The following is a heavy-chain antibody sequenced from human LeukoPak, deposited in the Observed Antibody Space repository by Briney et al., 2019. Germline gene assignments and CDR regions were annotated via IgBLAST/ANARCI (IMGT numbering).Heavy chain of an antibody. CDR2: ISWEGSTT. D-gene: IGHD6-13*01. J-gene: IGHJ4*02. Sequence: GGSLRLSCATSGFAFDDHTMHWVRRLPGKGLEWLSLISWEGSTTYYADSVKDRFTISRDTSKNSLYLRMNSLRTEDTALYYCAKARSSSWSYLESWGQGTLVTVSS. CDR1: GFAFDDHT. CDR3: AKARSSSWSYLES. V-gene: IGHV3-43*01.